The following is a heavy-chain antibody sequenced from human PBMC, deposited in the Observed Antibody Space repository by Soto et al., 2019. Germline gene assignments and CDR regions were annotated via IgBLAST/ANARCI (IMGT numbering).Heavy chain of an antibody. CDR1: GGSISSSSYY. CDR2: IYYSGST. Sequence: QLQLQESGPGLVKPSETLSLTCTVSGGSISSSSYYWGWIRQPPGKGLEWIGSIYYSGSTYYNPSLKSRVTISVDTSKNQFSLKLSSVTAADTAVYYCARRHQSVVVAATPWFDPWGQGTLVTVSS. V-gene: IGHV4-39*01. CDR3: ARRHQSVVVAATPWFDP. J-gene: IGHJ5*02. D-gene: IGHD2-15*01.